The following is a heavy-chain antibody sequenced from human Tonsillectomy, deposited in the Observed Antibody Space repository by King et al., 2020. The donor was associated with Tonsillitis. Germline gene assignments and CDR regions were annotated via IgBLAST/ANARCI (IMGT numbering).Heavy chain of an antibody. CDR2: IKRKTERGST. CDR1: GFTFSNVR. D-gene: IGHD7-27*01. V-gene: IGHV3-15*01. CDR3: ATDWGNSYYFDY. Sequence: VQLVESGGGLVEPGESLRLSCVASGFTFSNVRMAWVRQTPGKGLEWVGRIKRKTERGSTEYGAPVKGRFTISRDDSKNTVYLQMNSLKAEDTALYYCATDWGNSYYFDYWGQGTLVTVSS. J-gene: IGHJ4*02.